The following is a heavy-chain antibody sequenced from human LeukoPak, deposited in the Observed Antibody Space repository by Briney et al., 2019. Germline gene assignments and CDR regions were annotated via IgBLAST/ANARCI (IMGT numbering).Heavy chain of an antibody. CDR2: TTTSGST. V-gene: IGHV4-61*02. D-gene: IGHD2-2*01. CDR1: GGSISSGNYY. Sequence: SETLSLTCTVSGGSISSGNYYWSWIRQPAGKGLEWIGLTTTSGSTNYNPPLKSRVTISVDTSKNQFSLKLSSVTAADTAVYYCAREPGWQRVAPAASNAFDIWGQGTMVTISS. CDR3: AREPGWQRVAPAASNAFDI. J-gene: IGHJ3*02.